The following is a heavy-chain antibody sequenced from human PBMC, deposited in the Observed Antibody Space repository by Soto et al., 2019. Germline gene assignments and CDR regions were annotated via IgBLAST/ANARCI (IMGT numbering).Heavy chain of an antibody. Sequence: ASLRLSCAASGFTFSSYAMSWVRQAPGKGLEWVSAISGSGGSTYYADSVKGRFTISRDNSKNTLYLQMNSLRAEDTAVYYCAKDPLVRPLIFDYWGQGTLVTVSS. V-gene: IGHV3-23*01. J-gene: IGHJ4*02. CDR3: AKDPLVRPLIFDY. D-gene: IGHD2-21*01. CDR1: GFTFSSYA. CDR2: ISGSGGST.